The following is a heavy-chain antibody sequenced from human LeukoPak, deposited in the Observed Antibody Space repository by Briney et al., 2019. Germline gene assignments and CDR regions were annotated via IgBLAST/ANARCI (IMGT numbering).Heavy chain of an antibody. J-gene: IGHJ6*03. CDR1: GGSFSSYA. CDR2: INPNSGGT. CDR3: ARHKDYYYSYMDV. V-gene: IGHV1-2*02. Sequence: AAVKVSFKAAGGSFSSYAISWMRQAPGQGLEWMGWINPNSGGTNYAQKFQVRVTMTMDTSISTAYMELSRLRSDDTAVYYCARHKDYYYSYMDVWGKGTTVTISS.